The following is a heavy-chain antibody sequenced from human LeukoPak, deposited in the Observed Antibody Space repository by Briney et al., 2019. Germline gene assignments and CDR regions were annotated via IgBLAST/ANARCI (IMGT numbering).Heavy chain of an antibody. V-gene: IGHV3-23*01. CDR3: ARDRYGVQSRGYFDH. D-gene: IGHD4-17*01. CDR1: GFIFSSSA. J-gene: IGHJ4*02. Sequence: PGGSLRLSCAASGFIFSSSAMSWVRQAPGKGLEWVSGISGDGGTTLYVDSVKGRFTISRDSSKNTVYLQMNSLRAEDTAIYYCARDRYGVQSRGYFDHWGPGTLVTVSS. CDR2: ISGDGGTT.